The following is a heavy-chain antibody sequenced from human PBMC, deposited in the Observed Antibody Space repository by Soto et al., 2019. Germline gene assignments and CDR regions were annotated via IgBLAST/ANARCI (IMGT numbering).Heavy chain of an antibody. D-gene: IGHD6-6*01. CDR3: TSSYSTSSSPDY. CDR1: GGSMRNYY. Sequence: PSETLSLTCSVSGGSMRNYYWNWIRQPPGRGLEWIGYDYHSGSTNYNPSLKSRVSMSVDVSRNHFSLTLHSVTAADTAVYFCTSSYSTSSSPDYWGRGTLVTVSS. V-gene: IGHV4-59*01. J-gene: IGHJ4*02. CDR2: DYHSGST.